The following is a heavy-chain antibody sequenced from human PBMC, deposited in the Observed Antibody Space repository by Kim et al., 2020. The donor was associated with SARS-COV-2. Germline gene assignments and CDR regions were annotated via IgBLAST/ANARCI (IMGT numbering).Heavy chain of an antibody. J-gene: IGHJ6*02. CDR2: IKQDGSEK. Sequence: GGSLRLSCAASGFTFSTYWMSWVRQAPGKGLEWVAIIKQDGSEKYYVDSVKGRLTISRDNAQNSLFLQMSSLRAEDTAVYYCASHGDFWGAFTMDVWGQGTSVTVSS. CDR1: GFTFSTYW. V-gene: IGHV3-7*03. CDR3: ASHGDFWGAFTMDV. D-gene: IGHD3-3*01.